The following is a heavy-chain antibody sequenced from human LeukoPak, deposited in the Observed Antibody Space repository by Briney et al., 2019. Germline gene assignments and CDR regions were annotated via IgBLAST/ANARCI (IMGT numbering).Heavy chain of an antibody. D-gene: IGHD2-2*01. CDR3: ARAGYCSSTSCSVTPNYGMDV. J-gene: IGHJ6*02. CDR2: IYTSGST. CDR1: GGSFSSYY. Sequence: SETLSLTCAVYGGSFSSYYWSWIRQPAGKGLEWIGRIYTSGSTNYNPSLKSRVTMSVDTSKNQFSLKLSSVTAADTAVYYCARAGYCSSTSCSVTPNYGMDVWGQGTTVTVSS. V-gene: IGHV4-59*10.